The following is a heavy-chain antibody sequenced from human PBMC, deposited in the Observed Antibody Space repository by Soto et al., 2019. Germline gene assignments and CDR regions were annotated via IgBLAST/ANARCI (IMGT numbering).Heavy chain of an antibody. CDR3: AKGRGYIIDV. CDR1: GFTVSTTY. J-gene: IGHJ6*02. V-gene: IGHV3-53*01. CDR2: INSDGGT. D-gene: IGHD5-18*01. Sequence: GGSLRLSCAASGFTVSTTYMHWVRQAPGKGLEWVSLINSDGGTFYADSVKGRFTISRDNSQNTLYLQMNSLRAEDTAMYYWAKGRGYIIDVWGQGTAVTVSS.